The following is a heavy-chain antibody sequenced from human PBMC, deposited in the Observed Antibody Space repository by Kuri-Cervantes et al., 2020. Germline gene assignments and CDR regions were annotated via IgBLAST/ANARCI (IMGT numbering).Heavy chain of an antibody. Sequence: ASVKVSCKASGGTFSSYAISWVRQAPGQGLEWMGGMNPNSGNTDYAQKFQGRVTMTRNTSISTAYMELGSLRSEDTAVYYCASAADEAVAGYWGQGTLVTVSS. CDR2: MNPNSGNT. J-gene: IGHJ4*02. CDR3: ASAADEAVAGY. V-gene: IGHV1-8*02. CDR1: GGTFSSYA. D-gene: IGHD6-19*01.